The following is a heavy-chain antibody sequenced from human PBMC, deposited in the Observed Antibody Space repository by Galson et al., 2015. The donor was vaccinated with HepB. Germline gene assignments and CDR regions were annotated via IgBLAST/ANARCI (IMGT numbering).Heavy chain of an antibody. CDR1: GGSISSGGVY. CDR3: ARDQASRFWSGYYTPPPAAYVDV. D-gene: IGHD3-3*01. J-gene: IGHJ6*03. Sequence: TLSLTCTVSGGSISSGGVYWSWIRHHPGKGLEWIGYIYYSGSTYYSPSLNGRVTISLEKSKNQFPLKLSSVTAAYKAVYYCARDQASRFWSGYYTPPPAAYVDVWGKGTTVTVSS. V-gene: IGHV4-31*03. CDR2: IYYSGST.